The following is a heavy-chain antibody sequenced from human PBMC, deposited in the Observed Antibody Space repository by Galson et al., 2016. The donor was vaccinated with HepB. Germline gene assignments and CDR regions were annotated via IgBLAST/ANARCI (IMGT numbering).Heavy chain of an antibody. CDR1: GFIFSNFG. V-gene: IGHV3-30*04. J-gene: IGHJ4*02. D-gene: IGHD6-6*01. Sequence: SLRLSCVASGFIFSNFGMHWVRQAPGKGLEWVALISYDGRKKYYADSVKGRFTISRDNSKNTYLQMNSLRAEDTALYYCAKGRVRYSRSSDIDYWGQGTLVAVSS. CDR2: ISYDGRKK. CDR3: AKGRVRYSRSSDIDY.